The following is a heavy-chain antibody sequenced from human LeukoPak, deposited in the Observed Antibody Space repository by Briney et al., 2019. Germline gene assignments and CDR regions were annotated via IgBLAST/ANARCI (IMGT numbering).Heavy chain of an antibody. CDR2: ISWNSGSI. D-gene: IGHD3-10*01. V-gene: IGHV3-9*03. J-gene: IGHJ6*03. CDR1: GFTFSSYG. Sequence: PGGSLRLSCAASGFTFSSYGMSWVRQAPGKGLEWVSGISWNSGSIGYADSVKGRFTISRDNAKNSLYLQMNSLRAEDMALYYCAKDRRFGENYMDVWGKGTTVTVSS. CDR3: AKDRRFGENYMDV.